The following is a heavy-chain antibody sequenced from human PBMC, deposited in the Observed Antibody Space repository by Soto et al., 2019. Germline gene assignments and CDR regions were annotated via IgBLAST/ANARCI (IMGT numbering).Heavy chain of an antibody. V-gene: IGHV3-30-3*01. Sequence: QVQLVESGGGVVQPGRSLTLSFAASGFTFSRFSMHWVRQAPGKGLAWVAVISYDGSNTHYAESVKGRFNISRDDSKNTVFLQMNNLRGEDSAVYYCARDHGMFLSYYYYGMDVWGQGTTVSVSS. CDR2: ISYDGSNT. J-gene: IGHJ6*02. D-gene: IGHD3-10*02. CDR3: ARDHGMFLSYYYYGMDV. CDR1: GFTFSRFS.